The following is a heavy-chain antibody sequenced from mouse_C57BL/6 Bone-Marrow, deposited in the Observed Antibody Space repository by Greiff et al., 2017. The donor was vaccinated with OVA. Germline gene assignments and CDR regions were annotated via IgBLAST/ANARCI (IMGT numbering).Heavy chain of an antibody. J-gene: IGHJ2*01. Sequence: EVMLVESGGGLVQPGGSLSLSCAASGFTFTDSYMSWVRQPPGKALEWLGFLRNKANGYTTEYSASLKGRFTIFRDNSQSIIYLQMNALRAEDSATYYCARWTCITTVVAPFDYWGQGTTLTVSS. CDR1: GFTFTDSY. V-gene: IGHV7-3*01. CDR2: LRNKANGYTT. D-gene: IGHD1-1*01. CDR3: ARWTCITTVVAPFDY.